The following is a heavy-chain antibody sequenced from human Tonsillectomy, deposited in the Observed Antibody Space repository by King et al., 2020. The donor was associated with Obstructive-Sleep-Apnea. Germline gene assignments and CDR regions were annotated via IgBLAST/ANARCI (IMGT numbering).Heavy chain of an antibody. Sequence: VQLQESGPGLVKPSETLSLTCYVSNYSISSAYYWGWLRQPPGKGLDWIGPFYHSGSTYYNPSLKSRITISVDTSKTQFSLKLSSVTAADTAVYYCAGDNLGMGYFDLWGRGSLVTVSS. J-gene: IGHJ2*01. CDR3: AGDNLGMGYFDL. CDR1: NYSISSAYY. CDR2: FYHSGST. V-gene: IGHV4-38-2*02. D-gene: IGHD7-27*01.